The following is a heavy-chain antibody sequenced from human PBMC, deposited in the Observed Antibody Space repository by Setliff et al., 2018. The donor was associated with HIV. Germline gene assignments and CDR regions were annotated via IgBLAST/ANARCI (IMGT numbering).Heavy chain of an antibody. V-gene: IGHV1-8*01. CDR2: MNPNSGNT. Sequence: GASVKVSCKASGYTFINFDINWVRQAPGQGLEWMGWMNPNSGNTGYAQKFQGRVTMTRDTSITTAYMEVSSLRSEDTAVYYCARGLSTGSLRIDYWGLGTLVTVSS. CDR1: GYTFINFD. CDR3: ARGLSTGSLRIDY. J-gene: IGHJ4*02. D-gene: IGHD1-1*01.